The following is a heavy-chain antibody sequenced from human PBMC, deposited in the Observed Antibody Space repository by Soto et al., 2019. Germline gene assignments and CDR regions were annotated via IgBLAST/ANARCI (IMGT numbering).Heavy chain of an antibody. CDR2: ISYDGSNK. Sequence: LRVSLATSGFTFSSYAMNGVRQAPGKGLEWVAVISYDGSNKYYADSVKGRFTISRDNSKNTLYLQMNSLRAEDTAVYYCAREPVVVPAVVHHYYHYCIDVWGQGT. V-gene: IGHV3-30-3*01. CDR3: AREPVVVPAVVHHYYHYCIDV. CDR1: GFTFSSYA. D-gene: IGHD2-2*01. J-gene: IGHJ6*02.